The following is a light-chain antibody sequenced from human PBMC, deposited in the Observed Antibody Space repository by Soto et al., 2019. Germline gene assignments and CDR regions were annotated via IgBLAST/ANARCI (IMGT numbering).Light chain of an antibody. CDR3: GSHAGNSNVV. CDR1: SSDVGGFEY. J-gene: IGLJ2*01. Sequence: QSALSQPASVSGSPGQSITISCTGTSSDVGGFEYVSWYQHQPGKAPKLIIYDVTKRPSGVSNRFSGSKSGNTASLTVSGLQTEDEADYYCGSHAGNSNVVFGGGTKLTVL. CDR2: DVT. V-gene: IGLV2-14*01.